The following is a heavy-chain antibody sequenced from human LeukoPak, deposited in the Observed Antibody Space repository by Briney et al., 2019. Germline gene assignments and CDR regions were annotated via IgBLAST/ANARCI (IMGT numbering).Heavy chain of an antibody. V-gene: IGHV4-59*01. D-gene: IGHD6-6*01. CDR3: ARERISSSSGDYYFDY. CDR1: GGSISSYY. J-gene: IGHJ4*02. CDR2: IYYSGST. Sequence: SETLSLTCTVSGGSISSYYWSWIRQPPGKGLEWIGYIYYSGSTNYNPSLKSRVTISVDTSKNQFSLKLSSVTAADTAVYYCARERISSSSGDYYFDYWGQGALVTVSS.